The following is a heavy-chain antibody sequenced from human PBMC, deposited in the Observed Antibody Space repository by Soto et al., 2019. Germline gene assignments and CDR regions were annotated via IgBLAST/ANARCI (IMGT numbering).Heavy chain of an antibody. V-gene: IGHV3-33*01. J-gene: IGHJ4*02. Sequence: QVPLVESGGGVVQPGRSLRLSCSASGFTFTSYGMHWVRQAPGKGLEWVAVIWADGSGKYYADSVKGRFTLSRDNSKKTLFLQMNSRRAEDTAVYFCARDSSAGDCGGPEFWGQGTLVTVAS. CDR1: GFTFTSYG. CDR3: ARDSSAGDCGGPEF. CDR2: IWADGSGK. D-gene: IGHD2-21*02.